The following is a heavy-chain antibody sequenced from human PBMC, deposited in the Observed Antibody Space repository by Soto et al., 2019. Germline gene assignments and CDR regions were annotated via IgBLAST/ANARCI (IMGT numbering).Heavy chain of an antibody. CDR1: GYTFTSYY. V-gene: IGHV1-46*01. CDR3: ASDYGDASGAFDI. D-gene: IGHD4-17*01. CDR2: INPSGGST. Sequence: VSVKVSCKASGYTFTSYYMHCVRQAPGQGLEWMGIINPSGGSTSYAQKFQGRVTMTRDTSTSTVYMELSSLRSEDTAVYYCASDYGDASGAFDIWGQGTMVTVSS. J-gene: IGHJ3*02.